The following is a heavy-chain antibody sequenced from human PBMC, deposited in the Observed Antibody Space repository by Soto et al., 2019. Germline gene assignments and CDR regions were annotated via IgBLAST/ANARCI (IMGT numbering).Heavy chain of an antibody. Sequence: QLQLQESGPGLVKPSETLSLTCTVSGGSISSSSYYWGWIRQPPGKGLEWIGSIYYSGSTYYNPSLKSRVTISVDTSKNQFSLKLSSVTAADTAVYYCARLSSGWSELFDYWGQGTLVTVSS. J-gene: IGHJ4*02. V-gene: IGHV4-39*01. CDR2: IYYSGST. D-gene: IGHD6-19*01. CDR3: ARLSSGWSELFDY. CDR1: GGSISSSSYY.